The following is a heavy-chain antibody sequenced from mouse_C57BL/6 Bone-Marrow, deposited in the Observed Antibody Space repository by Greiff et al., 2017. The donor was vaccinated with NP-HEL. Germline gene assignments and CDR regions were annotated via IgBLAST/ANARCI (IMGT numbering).Heavy chain of an antibody. Sequence: EVQRVESEGGLVQPGSSMKLSCTASGFTFSDYYMAWVRQVPEKGLEWVANINYDGSSTYYLDSLKSRFIISRDNAKNILYLQMSSLKSEDTATYYCARDQPYSNYDYAMDYWGQGTSVTVSS. D-gene: IGHD2-5*01. CDR2: INYDGSST. CDR3: ARDQPYSNYDYAMDY. J-gene: IGHJ4*01. CDR1: GFTFSDYY. V-gene: IGHV5-16*01.